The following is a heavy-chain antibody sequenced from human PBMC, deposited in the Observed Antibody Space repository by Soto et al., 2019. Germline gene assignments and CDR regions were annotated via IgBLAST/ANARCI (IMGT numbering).Heavy chain of an antibody. CDR3: ARDQGYSSGWYGGNYGMDV. CDR1: GYTFTSYY. CDR2: INPSGGST. Sequence: QVQLVQSGAEVKKPGASVKVSCKASGYTFTSYYMHWVRQAPGQGLEWMGIINPSGGSTSYAQKFRARVTLPRDTSTSPVYMELSSLRAEDTAVYYCARDQGYSSGWYGGNYGMDVWGQGTTVTVSS. J-gene: IGHJ6*02. D-gene: IGHD6-19*01. V-gene: IGHV1-46*03.